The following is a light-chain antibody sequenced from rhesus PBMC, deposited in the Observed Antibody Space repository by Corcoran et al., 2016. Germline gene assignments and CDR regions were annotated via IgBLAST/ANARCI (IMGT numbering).Light chain of an antibody. J-gene: IGKJ2*01. CDR1: QGISKY. V-gene: IGKV1-25*01. CDR3: QQHNSYPYS. Sequence: DIQMTQSPSSLSASVGDTVTITCQASQGISKYLAWYQQKPWKAPKLLFYDESTLQSGVPSRFSGSGSGTEFTLTISSLQPEDFATYYCQQHNSYPYSFGQGTKVEIK. CDR2: DES.